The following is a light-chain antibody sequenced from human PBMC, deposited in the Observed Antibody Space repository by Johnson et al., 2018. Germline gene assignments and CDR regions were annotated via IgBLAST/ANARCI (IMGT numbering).Light chain of an antibody. CDR1: SSNIGNNY. CDR2: ENN. V-gene: IGLV1-51*02. CDR3: GTGDSSLSAGNV. Sequence: QSVLTQPPSVSAAPGQKVTISCSGSSSNIGNNYVSWYQQLPGTAPKLLIYENNKRPSGIPDRFSGSKSGTSATLGITGLQTGDEADYYCGTGDSSLSAGNVFGTATKVT. J-gene: IGLJ1*01.